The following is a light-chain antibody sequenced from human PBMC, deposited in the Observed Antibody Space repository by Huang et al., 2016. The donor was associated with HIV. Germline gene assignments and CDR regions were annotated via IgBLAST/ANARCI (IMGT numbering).Light chain of an antibody. CDR2: DTS. CDR3: QQRSSGVT. CDR1: QSVGNY. V-gene: IGKV3-11*01. Sequence: IVLTQSPATLSWYPGERVTLSCRASQSVGNYIAWYQQHPGQSPKLRIYDTSNRATGTPGRCSGSGSGTDFTLTISSLQSEDFAVYYCQQRSSGVTFGGGTKVQVK. J-gene: IGKJ4*01.